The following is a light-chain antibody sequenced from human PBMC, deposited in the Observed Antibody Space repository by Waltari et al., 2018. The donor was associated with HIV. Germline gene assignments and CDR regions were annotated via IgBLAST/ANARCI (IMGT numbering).Light chain of an antibody. CDR2: KDS. Sequence: SYELTQPPSVSVSPGQTARITCSGDALPKQYAYGYQQKAGQAPVLVIYKDSERPSGIPERFSGSSSGTTVTLTISGVQAEDEADYYCESAHSSLWVFGGGTKLTVL. V-gene: IGLV3-25*03. J-gene: IGLJ3*02. CDR1: ALPKQY. CDR3: ESAHSSLWV.